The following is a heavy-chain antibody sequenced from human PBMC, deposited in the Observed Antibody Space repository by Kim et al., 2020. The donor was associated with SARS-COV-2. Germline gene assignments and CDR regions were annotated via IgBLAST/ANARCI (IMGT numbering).Heavy chain of an antibody. J-gene: IGHJ6*04. CDR1: GFNFGIYG. CDR2: LSYDGSSQ. CDR3: AKDLKGGGYYYYYGMDV. Sequence: GGSLRLSCAASGFNFGIYGMHWVRQAPGKGLEWVAFLSYDGSSQAYGDSVKGRLTISRDNSKNTLYLQVNSLRPEDTAVYYCAKDLKGGGYYYYYGMDVCGKETTVTLSS. V-gene: IGHV3-30*18. D-gene: IGHD3-16*01.